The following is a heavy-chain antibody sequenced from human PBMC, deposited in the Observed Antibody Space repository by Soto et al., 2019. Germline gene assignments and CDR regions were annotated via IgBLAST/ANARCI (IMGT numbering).Heavy chain of an antibody. Sequence: QVQLVQSGAEVKKPGASVKVSCKASGYTFTSYYMHWVRQAPGQGLAWMGIINPSGGSTSNEQKFHGRVTMTRDTATSADYMELSSMRSEDTAIYYCASDSTIFGVGCFDYGGQGTLVTVAS. CDR2: INPSGGST. J-gene: IGHJ4*02. D-gene: IGHD3-3*01. CDR3: ASDSTIFGVGCFDY. CDR1: GYTFTSYY. V-gene: IGHV1-46*03.